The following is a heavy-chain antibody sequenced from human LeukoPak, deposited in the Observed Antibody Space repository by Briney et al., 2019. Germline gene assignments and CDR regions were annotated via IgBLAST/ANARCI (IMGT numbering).Heavy chain of an antibody. J-gene: IGHJ1*01. CDR2: VYYSGTI. D-gene: IGHD2-21*02. CDR1: GGAIDNYY. V-gene: IGHV4-59*08. Sequence: SETLSLTCTVSGGAIDNYYWSWIRQPPGKGLEWIAYVYYSGTINYNPSLESRVTISVDTSKNQFSLRLTSLAAADTAVYYCARHGTAACPFQLWGRGTLVSVSS. CDR3: ARHGTAACPFQL.